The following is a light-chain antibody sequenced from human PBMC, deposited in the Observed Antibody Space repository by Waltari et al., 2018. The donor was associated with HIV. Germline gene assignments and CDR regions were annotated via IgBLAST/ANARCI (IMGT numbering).Light chain of an antibody. CDR3: QNYDNFLHP. V-gene: IGKV1-33*01. Sequence: DIQMTQSPSSLPGSVGERVAITCQASQDINNYLNWDQQKAGRAPNLLIYDATNLEIGVLSRFSGSGSETDFTLTISNLQPEDIATYYCQNYDNFLHPFGQGTKLEIK. CDR1: QDINNY. J-gene: IGKJ2*01. CDR2: DAT.